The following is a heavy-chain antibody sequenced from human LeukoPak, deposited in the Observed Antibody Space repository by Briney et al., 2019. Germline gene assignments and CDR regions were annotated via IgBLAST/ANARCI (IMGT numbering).Heavy chain of an antibody. J-gene: IGHJ6*02. V-gene: IGHV3-74*01. CDR2: INSDGSST. CDR1: GFTFSSYW. Sequence: PGGSLRLSCAASGFTFSSYWMHWVRQAPGKGLVWVSRINSDGSSTSYADSVKGRFTISRDNAKNTLYLQMNSLRAEDTAVYYCAREGPVAATADYYYYYGMDVWGQGTTVTVSS. D-gene: IGHD2-15*01. CDR3: AREGPVAATADYYYYYGMDV.